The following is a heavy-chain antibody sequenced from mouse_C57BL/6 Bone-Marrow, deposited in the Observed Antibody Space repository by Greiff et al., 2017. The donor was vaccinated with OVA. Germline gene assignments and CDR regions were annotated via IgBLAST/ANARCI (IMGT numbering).Heavy chain of an antibody. D-gene: IGHD2-4*01. V-gene: IGHV1-74*01. CDR1: GFTFTSYW. Sequence: VKLMESGAELVKPGASVKVSCKASGFTFTSYWMHWVQQSPGQGLEWIGRIHTSASDTNYNHKVKGKATLTVDNTSSTAYMQLSSLTSEDSAVYYCAVPIYYDYDGFAYWGQGTLVTVSA. CDR3: AVPIYYDYDGFAY. J-gene: IGHJ3*01. CDR2: IHTSASDT.